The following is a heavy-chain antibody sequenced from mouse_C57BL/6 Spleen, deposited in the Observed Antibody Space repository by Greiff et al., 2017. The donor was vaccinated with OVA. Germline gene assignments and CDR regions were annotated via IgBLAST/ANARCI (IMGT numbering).Heavy chain of an antibody. J-gene: IGHJ2*01. CDR2: IYPGDGDT. V-gene: IGHV1-82*01. D-gene: IGHD2-12*01. CDR1: GYAFSSSW. CDR3: ARDDRGYLDY. Sequence: VQLQQSGPELVKPGASVKISCKASGYAFSSSWMNWVKQRPGKGLEWIGRIYPGDGDTNYNGKFKGKATLTADKSSSTAYMQLSSLTSEDSAVYFCARDDRGYLDYWGQGTTLTVSS.